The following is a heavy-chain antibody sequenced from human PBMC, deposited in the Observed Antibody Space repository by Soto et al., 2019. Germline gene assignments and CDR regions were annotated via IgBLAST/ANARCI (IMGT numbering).Heavy chain of an antibody. J-gene: IGHJ5*02. D-gene: IGHD3-22*01. CDR3: AVCLYYYDSSGYYINWFDP. V-gene: IGHV4-4*02. Sequence: SETLSLTCAVSGGSISSSNWWSWVRQPPGKGLEWIGEIYHSGSTNYNPSLKSRVTISVDKSKNQFSLKLSSVTAADTAVYYCAVCLYYYDSSGYYINWFDPWGQGTLVTVSS. CDR2: IYHSGST. CDR1: GGSISSSNW.